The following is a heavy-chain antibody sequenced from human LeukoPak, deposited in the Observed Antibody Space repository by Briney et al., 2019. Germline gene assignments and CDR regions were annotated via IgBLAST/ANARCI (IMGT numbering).Heavy chain of an antibody. CDR1: GFSLTTYA. CDR3: AKGRWGLTINNFDL. J-gene: IGHJ3*01. D-gene: IGHD7-27*01. CDR2: ISDRGDNT. Sequence: PGGSLRLSCAASGFSLTTYAMGWVRQAPGKGLEWVSVISDRGDNTHYGDSVKGRFTISRDSSKNTLYLQMNSLGGEDTALYYCAKGRWGLTINNFDLWGQGTMVTVSS. V-gene: IGHV3-23*01.